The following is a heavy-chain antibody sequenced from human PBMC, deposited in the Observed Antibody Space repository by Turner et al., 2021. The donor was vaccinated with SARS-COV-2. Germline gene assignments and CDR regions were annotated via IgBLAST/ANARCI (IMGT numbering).Heavy chain of an antibody. D-gene: IGHD1-26*01. CDR1: GGSISRTNYY. J-gene: IGHJ3*01. Sequence: QVQVQESGPGLVKPSETLSLTCTVPGGSISRTNYYWAWNRQPPGKGLEWIGIVYYSGLTFSNPSLDSRLTISVDTSKNQFSLHLRSVTVADSAVYYCARPAWELRPIVAFDVWGPGTMVTVSS. CDR2: VYYSGLT. V-gene: IGHV4-39*01. CDR3: ARPAWELRPIVAFDV.